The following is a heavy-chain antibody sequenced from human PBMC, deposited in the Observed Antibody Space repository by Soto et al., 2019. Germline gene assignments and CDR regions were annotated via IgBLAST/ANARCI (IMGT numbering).Heavy chain of an antibody. CDR1: GFTFSSYA. Sequence: PGGSLRLSCAASGFTFSSYAMSWVRQAPGKGLKWVSAISGGGDNTYYADSVKGRFTISRDNSKNTLYLQMDSLRAEDTALYYCAKDRAYSSGYYPSDSWGQGALVTVSS. J-gene: IGHJ4*02. CDR3: AKDRAYSSGYYPSDS. CDR2: ISGGGDNT. D-gene: IGHD6-25*01. V-gene: IGHV3-23*01.